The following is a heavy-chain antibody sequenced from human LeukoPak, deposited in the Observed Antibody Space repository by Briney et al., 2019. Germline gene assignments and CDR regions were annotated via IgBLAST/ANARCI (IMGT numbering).Heavy chain of an antibody. Sequence: PSETLSLTCTVSGGSTSSYYWSWIRQPPGKGLEWIGYIYYSGNTNLNPSLKSRITMSIDTSKNQFSLNLSSVTAADTAVYYCARVGSGHFDLWGQGTLVTVSP. D-gene: IGHD2-15*01. V-gene: IGHV4-59*01. CDR3: ARVGSGHFDL. CDR2: IYYSGNT. CDR1: GGSTSSYY. J-gene: IGHJ4*02.